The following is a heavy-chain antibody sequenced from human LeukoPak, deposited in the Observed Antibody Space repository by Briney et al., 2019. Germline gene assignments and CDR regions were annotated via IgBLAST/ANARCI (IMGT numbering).Heavy chain of an antibody. J-gene: IGHJ6*02. Sequence: GGSLRLSCVVSGFTFDDYAMHWVQQAPGKGLEWVSGISWNSGNMGYADSVKGRFTISRDNAKNSLFLQMNSLRAEDTALYYCAKDIAAAGTPTGYYYYGMDVWGQGTTVTVSS. V-gene: IGHV3-9*01. CDR3: AKDIAAAGTPTGYYYYGMDV. CDR2: ISWNSGNM. D-gene: IGHD6-13*01. CDR1: GFTFDDYA.